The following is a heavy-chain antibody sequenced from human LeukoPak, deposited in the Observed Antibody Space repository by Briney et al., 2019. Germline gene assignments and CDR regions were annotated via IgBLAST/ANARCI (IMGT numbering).Heavy chain of an antibody. J-gene: IGHJ6*02. D-gene: IGHD3-22*01. CDR3: ARLSTTMIVVEGDGMDV. CDR1: GYRFTSYW. V-gene: IGHV5-51*01. Sequence: GESLKISCKGSGYRFTSYWIGWVRPMPGKGLEWMGIIYPGDSDTRYSPSFQGQVTISADKSISTAYLQWSSLKASDTAMYYCARLSTTMIVVEGDGMDVWGQGTTVTVSS. CDR2: IYPGDSDT.